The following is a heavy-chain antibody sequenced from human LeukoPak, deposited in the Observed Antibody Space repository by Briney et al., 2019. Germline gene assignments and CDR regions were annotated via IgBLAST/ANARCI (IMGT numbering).Heavy chain of an antibody. CDR2: IYYSGST. CDR3: ARLPLSDDYDILTGYPTPYGMDV. J-gene: IGHJ6*02. V-gene: IGHV4-39*01. Sequence: SETLSLTCTVSGGSIGSSSYYWGWIRQPPGKGLEWIGSIYYSGSTYYNPSLKSRVTISVDTSKNQFSLKLSSVTAADTAVYYCARLPLSDDYDILTGYPTPYGMDVWGQGTTVTVSS. CDR1: GGSIGSSSYY. D-gene: IGHD3-9*01.